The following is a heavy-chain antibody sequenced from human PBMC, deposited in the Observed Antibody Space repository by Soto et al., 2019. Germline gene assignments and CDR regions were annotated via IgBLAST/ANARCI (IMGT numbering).Heavy chain of an antibody. V-gene: IGHV3-48*03. CDR1: GFTFSSSE. D-gene: IGHD1-26*01. CDR2: ISSSGSTV. CDR3: AKDWVGGSNNYQLDY. J-gene: IGHJ4*02. Sequence: GGSLRLSCVASGFTFSSSEMNWVRLAPGKGLEWVSYISSSGSTVYHADSVEGRLTISRDNFKKVVYLHLSGLRVEDTAIYYCAKDWVGGSNNYQLDYWGQGTAVTVSS.